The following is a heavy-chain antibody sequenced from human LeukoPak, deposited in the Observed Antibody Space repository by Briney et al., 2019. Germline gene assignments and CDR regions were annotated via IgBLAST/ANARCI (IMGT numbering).Heavy chain of an antibody. Sequence: GGSLRLSCAASGFTFSSYGMHWVRQAPGKGLEWVAVISYDGSNKYYADPVKGRFTISRDNSKDTLYLQMNSLRAEDTAVYYCARDVGVIPLYYYGVDVWGQGTTVTVSS. CDR1: GFTFSSYG. J-gene: IGHJ6*02. D-gene: IGHD3-10*01. V-gene: IGHV3-30*03. CDR3: ARDVGVIPLYYYGVDV. CDR2: ISYDGSNK.